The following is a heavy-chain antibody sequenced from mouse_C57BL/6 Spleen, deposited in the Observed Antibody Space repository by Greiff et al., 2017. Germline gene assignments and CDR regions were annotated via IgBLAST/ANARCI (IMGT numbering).Heavy chain of an antibody. J-gene: IGHJ1*03. D-gene: IGHD1-1*01. CDR1: GFTFSSYT. CDR2: ISGGGGNT. V-gene: IGHV5-9*01. CDR3: ARVYGSSYGWYFDV. Sequence: EVKVVESGGGLVKPGGSLKLSCAASGFTFSSYTMSWVRQTPEQRLEWVATISGGGGNTYYPGSVKGRFTISRDNAKNTLYLQMSSLRSEDTALYYCARVYGSSYGWYFDVWGTGTTVTVSS.